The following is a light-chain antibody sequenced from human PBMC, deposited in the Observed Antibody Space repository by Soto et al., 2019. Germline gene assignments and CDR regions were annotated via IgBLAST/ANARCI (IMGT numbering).Light chain of an antibody. CDR1: QSISSW. CDR3: QYYNNYCWT. J-gene: IGKJ1*01. CDR2: KTS. V-gene: IGKV1-5*03. Sequence: DIQLTQSPSTLSASVGDRVTITCRASQSISSWLAWYQQKPGKAPKFLIYKTSNLESGVPSRFSGSGSGTDFTLTISSLQPDYFAPYYCQYYNNYCWTFGQGTKVEIK.